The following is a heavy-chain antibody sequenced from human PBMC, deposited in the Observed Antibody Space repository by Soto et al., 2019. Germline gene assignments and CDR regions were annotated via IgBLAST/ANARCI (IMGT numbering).Heavy chain of an antibody. CDR1: GYTFTSFY. CDR3: ARVGCGGDCSFDY. D-gene: IGHD2-21*02. CDR2: INPSGGTT. V-gene: IGHV1-46*01. J-gene: IGHJ4*02. Sequence: ASVKVSCKTSGYTFTSFYMHWVRQAPGQGLEWMAIINPSGGTTIYAQKFQGRVTMTRDTSTSTVYMELSSLTSEDTAVYYCARVGCGGDCSFDYWGQGTLVTVSS.